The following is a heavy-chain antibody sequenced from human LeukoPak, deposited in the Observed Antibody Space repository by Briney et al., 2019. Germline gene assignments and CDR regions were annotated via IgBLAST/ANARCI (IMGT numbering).Heavy chain of an antibody. D-gene: IGHD3-3*01. Sequence: SVKVSCKASGGTFSSYAISWVRQAPGQGLEWMGRIIPIFGTANYAQKFQGRVTITTDESTSTAYMELSSLRSEDTAVYYCARKGGTIFGVVISYYYYYMDVWGKGTTVTVSS. CDR3: ARKGGTIFGVVISYYYYYMDV. CDR2: IIPIFGTA. V-gene: IGHV1-69*05. J-gene: IGHJ6*03. CDR1: GGTFSSYA.